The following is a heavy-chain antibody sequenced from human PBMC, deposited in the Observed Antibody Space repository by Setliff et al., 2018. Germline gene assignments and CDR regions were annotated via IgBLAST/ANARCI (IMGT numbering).Heavy chain of an antibody. Sequence: SETLSLTCTVSGGSISSHYWSWIRQPPGKGLEWIGYISYTGRTNFTPSFKSRVTMSVDTSKSQFSLKLSSVTAADTAVYYCAKGGAYRYFDFWGQGALVTVSS. CDR1: GGSISSHY. J-gene: IGHJ4*02. CDR3: AKGGAYRYFDF. V-gene: IGHV4-59*11. CDR2: ISYTGRT. D-gene: IGHD1-26*01.